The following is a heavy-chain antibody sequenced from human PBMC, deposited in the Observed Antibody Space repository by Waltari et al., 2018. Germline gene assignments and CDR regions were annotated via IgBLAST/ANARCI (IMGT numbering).Heavy chain of an antibody. V-gene: IGHV4-61*09. Sequence: QVQLQESGPGLVKPSQTLSLTCTVSGGSISSGSYYWSWIRQPAGKGLEWIGYIYTRGSTNYNPSLKSRVTISVDTSKNQFSLKLSSVTAADTTVYYCARMITFGGVIVIGGVGAFDIWGQGTMVTVSS. J-gene: IGHJ3*02. CDR1: GGSISSGSYY. CDR2: IYTRGST. D-gene: IGHD3-16*02. CDR3: ARMITFGGVIVIGGVGAFDI.